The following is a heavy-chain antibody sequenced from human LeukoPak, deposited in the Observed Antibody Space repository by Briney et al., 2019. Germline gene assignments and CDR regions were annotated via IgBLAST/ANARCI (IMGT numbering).Heavy chain of an antibody. CDR3: ARARSDGACFFDS. CDR2: IHYGGKT. J-gene: IGHJ4*02. D-gene: IGHD5-24*01. CDR1: GYSTRSGHY. Sequence: SDTLSLTCDVSGYSTRSGHYWGWIRQPPGKGLEWIVTIHYGGKTYNNPSLESRVTISLDTSKNQFSLQLTSLTAADTAVYYCARARSDGACFFDSWGRGTLVVVSS. V-gene: IGHV4-38-2*01.